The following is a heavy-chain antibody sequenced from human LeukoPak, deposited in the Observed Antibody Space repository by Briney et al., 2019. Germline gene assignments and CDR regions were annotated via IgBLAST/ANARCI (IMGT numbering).Heavy chain of an antibody. J-gene: IGHJ4*02. Sequence: GGSLRLSCAASGFTFSSYVMHWARQAPGKGLEYVSAISSNGGSTYYANSVKGRFTISRDNSKNTLYLQMGSLRAEDMAVYYRARGYSYGYAYWGQGTLVTVSS. CDR1: GFTFSSYV. D-gene: IGHD5-18*01. CDR3: ARGYSYGYAY. V-gene: IGHV3-64*01. CDR2: ISSNGGST.